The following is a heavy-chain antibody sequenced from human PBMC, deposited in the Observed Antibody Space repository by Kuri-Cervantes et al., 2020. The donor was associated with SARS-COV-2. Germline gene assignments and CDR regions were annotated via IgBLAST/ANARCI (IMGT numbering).Heavy chain of an antibody. CDR1: GFTFSSYS. D-gene: IGHD1-14*01. CDR3: ARHTGPYYFDY. J-gene: IGHJ4*02. V-gene: IGHV3-48*04. Sequence: GESLKISCAASGFTFSSYSMNWVRQAPGKGLEWVSYISSSSTIYYADSVKGRFTISRDNAKNTLYLQMNSLRAEDTAVYYCARHTGPYYFDYWGQGTLVTVSS. CDR2: ISSSSTI.